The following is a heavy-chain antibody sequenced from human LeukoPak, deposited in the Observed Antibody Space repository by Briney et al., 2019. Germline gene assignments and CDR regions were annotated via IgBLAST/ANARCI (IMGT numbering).Heavy chain of an antibody. CDR2: IGGGGENT. Sequence: GGSLRLSCAASGFTFSSYAMSWVRPAPGKGLEWLSTIGGGGENTYYADSVRGRFTISRDNSKNTVYLQMKSLRAEDTAVFFCAKVLTGSQDYWGQGTLVTVSS. V-gene: IGHV3-23*01. D-gene: IGHD7-27*01. CDR1: GFTFSSYA. CDR3: AKVLTGSQDY. J-gene: IGHJ4*02.